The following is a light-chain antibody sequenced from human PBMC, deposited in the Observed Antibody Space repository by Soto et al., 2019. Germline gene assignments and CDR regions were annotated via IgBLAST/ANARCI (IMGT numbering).Light chain of an antibody. CDR3: QQYVSSPLT. CDR1: QSVTSNY. J-gene: IGKJ4*01. Sequence: EIVLTQSPGTLPLSPGQRATLSCRASQSVTSNYLAWYQQKPGQAPRLLISGASSRAPGIPDRFSGSGSGTDFTLTINRLEPEDFAVYYCQQYVSSPLTFGGGTKVEIK. CDR2: GAS. V-gene: IGKV3-20*01.